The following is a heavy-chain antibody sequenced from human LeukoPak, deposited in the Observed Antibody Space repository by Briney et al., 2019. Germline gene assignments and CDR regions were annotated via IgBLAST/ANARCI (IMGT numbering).Heavy chain of an antibody. V-gene: IGHV6-1*01. CDR1: GDSGSSATTA. CDR2: TYYRSKWLN. Sequence: SQTLSLTCAISGDSGSSATTAWNWIRQSPSRGLEWLGRTYYRSKWLNDYADSVRSRITINPDTSKNHFSLQLNSVTPGDTAVYYCARGRSGLHVFEYWGQGTPVTVSS. CDR3: ARGRSGLHVFEY. J-gene: IGHJ4*02. D-gene: IGHD5-12*01.